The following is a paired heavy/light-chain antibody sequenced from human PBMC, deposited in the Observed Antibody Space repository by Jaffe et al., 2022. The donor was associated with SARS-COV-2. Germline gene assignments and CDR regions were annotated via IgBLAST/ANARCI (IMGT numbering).Light chain of an antibody. CDR3: LQANTYPYT. J-gene: IGKJ2*01. V-gene: IGKV1-17*01. CDR2: AAS. Sequence: DIQMTQSPSSLSASVGDRVTFTCRASQDIRNDLGWYQQKSGKAPKRLIYAASTLQSGVPSRFSGSGSGTEFSLTISSLQPEDFATYYCLQANTYPYTFGQGTKLEI. CDR1: QDIRND.
Heavy chain of an antibody. CDR2: INGAGSS. Sequence: EVELMESGGDLVQPGGSLRLSCVASGFTVFNNYMTWVRQAPGKGLEWISAINGAGSSFFADSVKGRFTISRDKSKNTLYLQMNNLRAEDTAVYYCVREGIWGQGTMVTVSS. CDR1: GFTVFNNY. CDR3: VREGI. J-gene: IGHJ3*02. V-gene: IGHV3-66*02.